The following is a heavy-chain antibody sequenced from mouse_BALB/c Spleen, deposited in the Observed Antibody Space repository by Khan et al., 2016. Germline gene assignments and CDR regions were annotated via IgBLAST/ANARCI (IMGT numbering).Heavy chain of an antibody. D-gene: IGHD2-4*01. V-gene: IGHV14-3*02. J-gene: IGHJ4*01. Sequence: VQLQQSGAELVKPGASVKLSCTASGFNIKDTYMHWVKQRPEQGLEWIGRIDPANGNTKYDPKFQGKATITADTSSNTAYLQLSSLTSEDTAVYYCATVYYDDDDAMDYWGQGTSVTVSS. CDR2: IDPANGNT. CDR3: ATVYYDDDDAMDY. CDR1: GFNIKDTY.